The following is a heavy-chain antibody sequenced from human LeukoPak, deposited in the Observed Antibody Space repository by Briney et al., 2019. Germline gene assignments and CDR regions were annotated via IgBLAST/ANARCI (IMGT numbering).Heavy chain of an antibody. CDR1: GYTFTSYA. CDR3: AGHSGSYRTPFSLDY. Sequence: ASVKVSCKASGYTFTSYAMNWVRQAPGQGLEWMGWINTNTGNPTYAQGFTGRFVFSLDTSVSTAYLQISSLKAEDTAVYYCAGHSGSYRTPFSLDYWGQGTLVTVSS. D-gene: IGHD1-26*01. V-gene: IGHV7-4-1*02. CDR2: INTNTGNP. J-gene: IGHJ4*02.